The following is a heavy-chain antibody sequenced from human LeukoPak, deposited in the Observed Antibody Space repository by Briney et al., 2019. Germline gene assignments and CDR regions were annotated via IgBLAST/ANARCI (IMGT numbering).Heavy chain of an antibody. CDR1: GGSISIYY. D-gene: IGHD3-10*01. CDR2: IYYSGST. J-gene: IGHJ4*02. Sequence: SETLSLTCTVSGGSISIYYWSWLRQPPGKGLEWIGYIYYSGSTNYNPSLKSRVTISVDTSKNQFSLKLSSVTAADTAVYYCARDRGLLWFDYWGQGTLVTVSS. V-gene: IGHV4-59*01. CDR3: ARDRGLLWFDY.